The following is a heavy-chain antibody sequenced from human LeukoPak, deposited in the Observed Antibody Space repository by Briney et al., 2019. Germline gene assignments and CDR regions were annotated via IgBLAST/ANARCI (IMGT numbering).Heavy chain of an antibody. CDR1: GYSISSGYY. CDR3: ARRVLHYYDSSHYFDY. CDR2: IYHSGKS. V-gene: IGHV4-38-2*02. Sequence: SETLSLTCSVSGYSISSGYYWDWIRQPPGKGLEWIASIYHSGKSYYNPSLESRVTISVDKSKNQFSLKLSSATAADTAVYYCARRVLHYYDSSHYFDYWGQGTLVTVSS. D-gene: IGHD3-22*01. J-gene: IGHJ4*02.